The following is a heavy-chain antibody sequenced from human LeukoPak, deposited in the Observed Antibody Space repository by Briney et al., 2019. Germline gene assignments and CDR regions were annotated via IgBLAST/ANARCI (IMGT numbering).Heavy chain of an antibody. V-gene: IGHV1-2*02. Sequence: ASVKVSCKASGYTFTSYGINWVRQATGQGLEWMGWMNPNSGGTNYAQKFQGRVTMTRDTSISTAYMELSRLRSDDTAVYYCASTSPRYDILTGYRYWGQGTLVTVSS. CDR1: GYTFTSYG. CDR3: ASTSPRYDILTGYRY. CDR2: MNPNSGGT. D-gene: IGHD3-9*01. J-gene: IGHJ4*02.